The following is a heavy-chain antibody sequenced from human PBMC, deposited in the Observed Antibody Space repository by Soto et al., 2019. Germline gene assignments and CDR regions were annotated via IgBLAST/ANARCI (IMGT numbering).Heavy chain of an antibody. Sequence: SETLSLTCTVSGGSISSYYWSWIRQPPGKGLEWIGYIYYSGSTKYNPSLKSRVTISVDTSKNQFSLKLSSVTAADTAVYYCARSGYYYDSSADYWGQGTLVTVSS. CDR2: IYYSGST. D-gene: IGHD3-22*01. J-gene: IGHJ4*02. CDR1: GGSISSYY. V-gene: IGHV4-59*01. CDR3: ARSGYYYDSSADY.